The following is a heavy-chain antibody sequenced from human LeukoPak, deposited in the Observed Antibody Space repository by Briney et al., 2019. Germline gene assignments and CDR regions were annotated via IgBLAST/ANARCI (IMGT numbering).Heavy chain of an antibody. J-gene: IGHJ4*02. CDR2: ICGCDNK. Sequence: GESVRLSCAASGFIVSSNYMSWVRQAPGQGLEWVSLICGCDNKNYYASEKDGLTIFRDITTTTLSHQMNGLRAEDTAVYYCAREVRGYYFDYWGQGTLVTVSS. V-gene: IGHV3-53*01. D-gene: IGHD3-22*01. CDR3: AREVRGYYFDY. CDR1: GFIVSSNY.